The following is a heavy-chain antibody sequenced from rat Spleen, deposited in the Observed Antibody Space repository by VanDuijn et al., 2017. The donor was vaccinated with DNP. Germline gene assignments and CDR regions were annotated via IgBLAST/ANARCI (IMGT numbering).Heavy chain of an antibody. CDR1: GFTFSNSD. D-gene: IGHD1-12*03. Sequence: EVQLVESGGGLVQPGGSMKLSCAASGFTFSNSDMAWVRQAPTKGLEWVASISTVGDNSVYRDSVRGRFTFSRDNAENTLYLQRDSLRSEDTATYYCARHHYDGYYGHAMDAWGQGTSVTVSS. V-gene: IGHV5-25*01. CDR2: ISTVGDNS. CDR3: ARHHYDGYYGHAMDA. J-gene: IGHJ4*01.